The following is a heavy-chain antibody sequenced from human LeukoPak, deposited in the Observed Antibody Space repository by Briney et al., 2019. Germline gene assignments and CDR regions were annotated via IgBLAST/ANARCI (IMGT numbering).Heavy chain of an antibody. CDR2: IYHSGTT. D-gene: IGHD1-26*01. CDR3: TRLSHVAGAPKVSWFDP. J-gene: IGHJ5*02. Sequence: SETLSLTCTVSAYSISDGFVWGFIRQPPGKGLEWIASIYHSGTTYYNPSLRSRATMSVDTSNNQFSLKLSSVTPADTAMYFCTRLSHVAGAPKVSWFDPWGQGTLVTVSS. CDR1: AYSISDGFV. V-gene: IGHV4-38-2*02.